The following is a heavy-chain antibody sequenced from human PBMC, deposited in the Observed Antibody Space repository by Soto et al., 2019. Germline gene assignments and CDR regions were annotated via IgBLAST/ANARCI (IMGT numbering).Heavy chain of an antibody. Sequence: EVQLLESGGGLVQPGGSLRLSCAASGFTFSSYAMSWVRQAPGKGMEWAAAISSSGGSTYYADSVKGRFTISRDNSKNTLYLQMNRLRAEDAAVYYCAKDLVGSNADYFDYWGQGTLVTVSS. J-gene: IGHJ4*02. D-gene: IGHD2-15*01. CDR3: AKDLVGSNADYFDY. V-gene: IGHV3-23*01. CDR1: GFTFSSYA. CDR2: ISSSGGST.